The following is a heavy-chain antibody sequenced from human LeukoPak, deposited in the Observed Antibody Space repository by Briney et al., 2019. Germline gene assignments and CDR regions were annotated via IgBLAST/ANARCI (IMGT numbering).Heavy chain of an antibody. CDR1: GGSFSGYY. CDR3: ARGGLEAYYYYYYYMDV. V-gene: IGHV4-34*01. Sequence: SSETLSLTCAVYGGSFSGYYWSWIRQPPGKGLEWIGEINHSGSTDYNPSLKSRVTISVDTSKNQFSLNLTSVSAADTAVYYCARGGLEAYYYYYYYMDVWGKGTTVTVSS. J-gene: IGHJ6*03. CDR2: INHSGST. D-gene: IGHD3-3*01.